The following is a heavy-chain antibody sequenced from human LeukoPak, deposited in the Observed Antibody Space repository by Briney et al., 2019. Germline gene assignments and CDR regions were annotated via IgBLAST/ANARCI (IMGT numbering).Heavy chain of an antibody. CDR1: GFTFSSYG. Sequence: GRSLRLSCAASGFTFSSYGMHWVRQAPGKGLEWVAVISYDGSNKYYADSVKGRFTISRDNAKDSLYLQMDSLRAEDTALYYCARDMTITGADDYWGQGTRVTVSS. CDR2: ISYDGSNK. D-gene: IGHD6-13*01. V-gene: IGHV3-30*03. CDR3: ARDMTITGADDY. J-gene: IGHJ4*02.